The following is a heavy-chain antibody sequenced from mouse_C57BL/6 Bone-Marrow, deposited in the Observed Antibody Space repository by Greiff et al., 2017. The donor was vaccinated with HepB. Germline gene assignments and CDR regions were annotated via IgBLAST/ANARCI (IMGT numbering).Heavy chain of an antibody. J-gene: IGHJ4*01. CDR2: IYPRSGNT. CDR1: GYTFTSYG. D-gene: IGHD2-4*01. CDR3: ARAGVYYDYDEGYYYAMDY. V-gene: IGHV1-81*01. Sequence: QVQLQQSGAELARPGASVKLSCKASGYTFTSYGISWVKQRTGQGLEWIGEIYPRSGNTYYNEKFKGKATLTADKSSSTAYMELRSLTSEDSAVYFCARAGVYYDYDEGYYYAMDYWGQGTSVTVSS.